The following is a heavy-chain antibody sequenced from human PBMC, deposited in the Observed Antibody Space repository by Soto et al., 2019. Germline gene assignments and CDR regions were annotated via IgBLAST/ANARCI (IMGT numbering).Heavy chain of an antibody. J-gene: IGHJ4*02. CDR2: ISSSGSTI. V-gene: IGHV3-48*03. CDR3: ARDRFNYYDSSGTQRGYFDY. CDR1: GFTFSSYE. D-gene: IGHD3-22*01. Sequence: GGSLRLSCAASGFTFSSYEMNWVRQAPGKGLEWVSYISSSGSTIYYADSVKGRFTISRDNAKNSLYLQMNSLRAEDTAVYYCARDRFNYYDSSGTQRGYFDYWGQGTLVTVSS.